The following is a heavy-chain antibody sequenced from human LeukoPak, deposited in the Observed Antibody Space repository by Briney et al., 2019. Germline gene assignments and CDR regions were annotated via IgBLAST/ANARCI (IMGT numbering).Heavy chain of an antibody. V-gene: IGHV3-23*01. CDR3: AKDRRNINIVATNPDY. Sequence: GGSLRLSCAASGFTFSSYAISWVRQAPGKGLEWVSAISGSGGSTYYADSVKGRFTISRDNSKNTLYLQMNSLRAEDTAVYYCAKDRRNINIVATNPDYWGQGTLVTVSS. CDR2: ISGSGGST. CDR1: GFTFSSYA. D-gene: IGHD5-12*01. J-gene: IGHJ4*02.